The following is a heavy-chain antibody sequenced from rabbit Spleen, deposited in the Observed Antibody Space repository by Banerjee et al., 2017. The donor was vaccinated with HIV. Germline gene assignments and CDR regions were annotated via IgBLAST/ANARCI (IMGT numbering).Heavy chain of an antibody. Sequence: QQQLVESGGGLVKPGASLTLTCKASGFSFNNKHVMCWVRQAPGKGLEWIACINTATGKGVYATWAKGRFTISKASSTTMTLQITSLTAVDTATYFCARDGAGGSYFALWGPGTLVTVS. D-gene: IGHD8-1*01. V-gene: IGHV1S45*01. CDR1: GFSFNNKHV. CDR2: INTATGKG. CDR3: ARDGAGGSYFAL. J-gene: IGHJ6*01.